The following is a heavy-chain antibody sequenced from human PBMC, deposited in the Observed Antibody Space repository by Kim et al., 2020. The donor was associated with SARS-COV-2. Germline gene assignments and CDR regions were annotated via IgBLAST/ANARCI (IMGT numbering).Heavy chain of an antibody. D-gene: IGHD3-22*01. CDR3: ARRYYDSSGFEYFDY. J-gene: IGHJ4*02. V-gene: IGHV5-51*01. Sequence: PSFQGQVTISADKSINPAYLQWSSLRASDTGMYYCARRYYDSSGFEYFDYWGQGTLVTVSS.